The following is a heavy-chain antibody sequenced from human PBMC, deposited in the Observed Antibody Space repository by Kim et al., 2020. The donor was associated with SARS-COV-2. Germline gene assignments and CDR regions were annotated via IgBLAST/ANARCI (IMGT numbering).Heavy chain of an antibody. CDR2: ISYDGSNK. CDR3: AKALLKGGYYGSGGRGDNYYYDGMDV. V-gene: IGHV3-30*18. Sequence: GGSLRLSCAASGFTFSSYGMHWVRQAPGKGLEWVAVISYDGSNKYYADSVKGRFTISRDNSKNTLYLQMNSLRAEDTAVYYCAKALLKGGYYGSGGRGDNYYYDGMDVWGQGTTVTVSS. D-gene: IGHD3-10*01. CDR1: GFTFSSYG. J-gene: IGHJ6*02.